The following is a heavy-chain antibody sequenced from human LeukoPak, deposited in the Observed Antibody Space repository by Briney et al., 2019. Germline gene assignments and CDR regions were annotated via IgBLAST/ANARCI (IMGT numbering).Heavy chain of an antibody. CDR3: TTDLNWEGY. CDR2: IKTDGSEK. D-gene: IGHD7-27*01. Sequence: PGGSLRLPCAASGFTFGSYWMTWVRQAPGQGLECVANIKTDGSEKYYLDSVKGRFTISRDNAKNSLYLQMNRLRAEDTAVYYCTTDLNWEGYWGQGTLVTVSS. J-gene: IGHJ4*02. V-gene: IGHV3-7*04. CDR1: GFTFGSYW.